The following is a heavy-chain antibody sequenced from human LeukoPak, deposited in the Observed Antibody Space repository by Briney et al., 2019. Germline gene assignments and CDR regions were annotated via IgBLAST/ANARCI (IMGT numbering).Heavy chain of an antibody. CDR1: GFTFSSYS. CDR2: ISSSSSYI. J-gene: IGHJ4*02. CDR3: ASSYDSSGYYVLFDY. V-gene: IGHV3-21*01. D-gene: IGHD3-22*01. Sequence: GRSLRLSCAASGFTFSSYSMNWVRQAPGKGLEWVSSISSSSSYIYYADSVKGRFTISRDNAKNSLYLQMNSLRAEDTAVYYCASSYDSSGYYVLFDYWGQGTLVTVSS.